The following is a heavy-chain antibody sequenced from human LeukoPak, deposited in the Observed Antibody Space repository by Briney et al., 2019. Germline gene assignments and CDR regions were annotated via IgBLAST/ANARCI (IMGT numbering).Heavy chain of an antibody. CDR3: AKDPPTTGTTFDN. CDR2: IGGGGVDT. CDR1: GFTFSSYA. J-gene: IGHJ4*02. Sequence: GGSLRLSCAASGFTFSSYAMSWVRQAPGKGLEWVSSIGGGGVDTYYADSVKGRFTISRDNSKNTLYLQMNSLRVEDTAIYYCAKDPPTTGTTFDNWGRGTLVTVSS. V-gene: IGHV3-23*01. D-gene: IGHD1-1*01.